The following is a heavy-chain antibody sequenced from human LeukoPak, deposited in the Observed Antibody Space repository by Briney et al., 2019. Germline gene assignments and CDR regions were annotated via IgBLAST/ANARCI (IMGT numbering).Heavy chain of an antibody. D-gene: IGHD2-2*01. Sequence: GASVKVSCKASGYTFTSYYMHWVRQAPGQGLEWMGIINPSGGSTSYAQKFQGRVTMTRDTSISTAYMELSRLRSDDTAVYYCARDPTYCSSTSCENDYWGQGTLVTVSS. V-gene: IGHV1-46*01. J-gene: IGHJ4*02. CDR3: ARDPTYCSSTSCENDY. CDR1: GYTFTSYY. CDR2: INPSGGST.